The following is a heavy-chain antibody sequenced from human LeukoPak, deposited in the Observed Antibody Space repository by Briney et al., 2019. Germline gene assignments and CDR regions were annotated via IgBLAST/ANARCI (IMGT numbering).Heavy chain of an antibody. D-gene: IGHD5-24*01. CDR2: ISGRGVST. CDR3: AKDRRDAYTGDAFDI. J-gene: IGHJ3*02. Sequence: GGSLRLSCAASGFTFSTYAMSWVRQAPGKGLEWVSGISGRGVSTYYADAMKGRFTISRDNSKNMLYLQMNSLRAEDTAVYYCAKDRRDAYTGDAFDIWGQGTMVTVSS. V-gene: IGHV3-23*01. CDR1: GFTFSTYA.